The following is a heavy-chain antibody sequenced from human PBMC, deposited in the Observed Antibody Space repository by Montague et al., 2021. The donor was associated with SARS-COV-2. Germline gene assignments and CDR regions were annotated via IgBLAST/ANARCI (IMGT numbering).Heavy chain of an antibody. CDR3: ARHYSATLPAVY. J-gene: IGHJ4*02. Sequence: SETLSLTCTVSGGLISSFYWSWFRQPPGKGLEWIGYISDSGSTNYNPSLTSRVTMSVDTSKNQFSLKVNSVTAADTAVYYCARHYSATLPAVYWGQGTLVTVSS. V-gene: IGHV4-59*08. D-gene: IGHD2-15*01. CDR2: ISDSGST. CDR1: GGLISSFY.